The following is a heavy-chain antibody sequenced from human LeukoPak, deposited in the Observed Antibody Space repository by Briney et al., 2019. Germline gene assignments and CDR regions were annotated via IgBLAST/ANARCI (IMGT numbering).Heavy chain of an antibody. V-gene: IGHV3-7*01. J-gene: IGHJ4*02. D-gene: IGHD3-3*01. Sequence: PGGSLRLSXAASGFTFSSYWMSWVRQAPGKGLEWVANIKQDGSEKYYVDSVKGRFTISRDNAKNSLYLQMNSLRAEDTAVYYCARDRTWENRAFWSGYHNHPQEWGQGTLVTVSS. CDR2: IKQDGSEK. CDR3: ARDRTWENRAFWSGYHNHPQE. CDR1: GFTFSSYW.